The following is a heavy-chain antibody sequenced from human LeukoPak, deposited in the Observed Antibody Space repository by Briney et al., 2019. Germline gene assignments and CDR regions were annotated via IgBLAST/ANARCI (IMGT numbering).Heavy chain of an antibody. V-gene: IGHV3-20*04. J-gene: IGHJ5*02. CDR2: INWNGGST. Sequence: GGSLRLSCAASGFTFDDYGMSWVRQAQGKGLEWVSGINWNGGSTGYADSVKGRFTISRDNAKNSLYLQMNSLRAEDTALYYCASHQGGSYSLAWFDPWGQGTLVTVSS. CDR3: ASHQGGSYSLAWFDP. CDR1: GFTFDDYG. D-gene: IGHD1-26*01.